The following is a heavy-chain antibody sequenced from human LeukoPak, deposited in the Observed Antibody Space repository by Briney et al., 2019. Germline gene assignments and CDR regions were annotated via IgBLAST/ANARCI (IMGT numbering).Heavy chain of an antibody. CDR2: INSDGSST. D-gene: IGHD2-15*01. Sequence: GGSLRLSCAASGFTFSSYWMHWVRQAPGKGLVWVSRINSDGSSTSYADSVKGRFTISRDNSKNILYLQMNSLRAEDTAVYYCAKELSSGGSCYGFFQHWGQGTLVTVSS. CDR3: AKELSSGGSCYGFFQH. V-gene: IGHV3-74*01. J-gene: IGHJ1*01. CDR1: GFTFSSYW.